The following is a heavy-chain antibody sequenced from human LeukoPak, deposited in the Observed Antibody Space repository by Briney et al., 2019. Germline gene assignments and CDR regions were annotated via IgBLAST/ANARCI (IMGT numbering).Heavy chain of an antibody. J-gene: IGHJ4*02. Sequence: GWSLRLSCAASGFTFSSYAMHWVRQAPGKGLEWVSSFSSSSNIYYADSAKGRFTISRDNAKNSLYLQMNSLRAEDTAVYYCAREYYYDSSGYPDYWGQGTLVTVSS. D-gene: IGHD3-22*01. CDR1: GFTFSSYA. CDR3: AREYYYDSSGYPDY. CDR2: FSSSSNI. V-gene: IGHV3-21*01.